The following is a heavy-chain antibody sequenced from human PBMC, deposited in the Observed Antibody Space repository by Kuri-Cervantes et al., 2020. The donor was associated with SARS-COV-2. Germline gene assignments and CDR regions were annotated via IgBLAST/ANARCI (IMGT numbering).Heavy chain of an antibody. Sequence: GGSLRLSCRGSGYSFTSYWIGWVRQMPGKGLEWMGIIYPGDSDTRYSPSFQGQVTTSADKSISTAYLQWSSLKASDTAMYYCARQSRGATATVTTDYYYYGMDVWGQGTTVTVSS. V-gene: IGHV5-51*01. CDR3: ARQSRGATATVTTDYYYYGMDV. D-gene: IGHD4-17*01. J-gene: IGHJ6*02. CDR1: GYSFTSYW. CDR2: IYPGDSDT.